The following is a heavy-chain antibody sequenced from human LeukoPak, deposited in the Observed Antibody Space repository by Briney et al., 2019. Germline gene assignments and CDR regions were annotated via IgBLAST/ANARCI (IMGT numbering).Heavy chain of an antibody. CDR3: ARGLRYSSPYYYYYMDV. J-gene: IGHJ6*03. D-gene: IGHD6-13*01. CDR2: IYYSGST. CDR1: GGSISSYY. Sequence: SETLSLTCTVSGGSISSYYWSWIQQPPGKGLEWIGYIYYSGSTNYNPSLKSRVTISVDTSKNQFSLKLSSVTAADTAVYYCARGLRYSSPYYYYYMDVWGKGTTVTVSS. V-gene: IGHV4-59*01.